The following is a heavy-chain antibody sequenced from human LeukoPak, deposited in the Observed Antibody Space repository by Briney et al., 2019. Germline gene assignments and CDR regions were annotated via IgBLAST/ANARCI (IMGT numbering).Heavy chain of an antibody. CDR3: ARDLGDSFDY. CDR1: GYSFTSYW. CDR2: IIPIFGTA. D-gene: IGHD3-10*01. J-gene: IGHJ4*02. Sequence: KISCKGSGYSFTSYWIGWVRQAPGQGLEWMGGIIPIFGTASYAQKFQGRVTITADESTSTAYMELSSLRSEDTAVYYCARDLGDSFDYWGQGTLVTVSS. V-gene: IGHV1-69*01.